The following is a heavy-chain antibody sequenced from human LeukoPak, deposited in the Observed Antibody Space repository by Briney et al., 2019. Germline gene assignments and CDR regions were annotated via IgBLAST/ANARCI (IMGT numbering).Heavy chain of an antibody. J-gene: IGHJ6*02. CDR1: GFTFSSYA. D-gene: IGHD3-10*01. CDR2: INHSGST. V-gene: IGHV4-34*01. Sequence: GSLRLSCAASGFTFSSYAMSWIRQPPGKGLEWIGEINHSGSTNYNPSLKSRVTISVDTSKNQFSLELSSVTAADTAVYYCARGRMARVRGVISPVNYGMDVWGQGTTVTVSS. CDR3: ARGRMARVRGVISPVNYGMDV.